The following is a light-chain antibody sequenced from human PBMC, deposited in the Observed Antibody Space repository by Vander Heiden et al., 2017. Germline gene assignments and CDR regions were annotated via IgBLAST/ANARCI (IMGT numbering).Light chain of an antibody. CDR1: NSDVGRYNF. CDR2: DVS. CDR3: CSNAASAWV. J-gene: IGLJ3*02. V-gene: IGLV2-11*01. Sequence: QSALTQPRSVSGSPGQSVTISCTGTNSDVGRYNFVSWYQEHPGKAPKLIIYDVSKRPSGVPDRFSGSKSGNTASLTISGLQDEDEADYYCCSNAASAWVFGGGTKLTVL.